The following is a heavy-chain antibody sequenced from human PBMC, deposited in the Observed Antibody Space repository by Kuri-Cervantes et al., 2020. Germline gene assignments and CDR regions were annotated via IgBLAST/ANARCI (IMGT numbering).Heavy chain of an antibody. CDR3: ARRRGYCSGGSCYPFDY. Sequence: AGSLRLSCTVAGGSISSYYWSWIRQPPGKGLEWIGYIYYSGSTNYNPSLKSRITISVDTSKNQFSLKMSSVTAADTAMYYCARRRGYCSGGSCYPFDYWGQGTLVTVSS. CDR2: IYYSGST. CDR1: GGSISSYY. V-gene: IGHV4-59*12. J-gene: IGHJ4*02. D-gene: IGHD2-15*01.